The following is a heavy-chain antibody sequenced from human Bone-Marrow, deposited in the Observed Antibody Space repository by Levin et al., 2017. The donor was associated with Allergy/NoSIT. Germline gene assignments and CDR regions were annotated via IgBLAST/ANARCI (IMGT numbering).Heavy chain of an antibody. CDR1: GFTVRNNY. CDR2: IYSVGST. V-gene: IGHV3-66*01. CDR3: AGGPSRGY. J-gene: IGHJ4*02. D-gene: IGHD3-16*01. Sequence: GESLKISCAVSGFTVRNNYMSWVRQAPGKGLEWVSLIYSVGSTDYADSVKGRFTISRDNFKNTLYLQMNSLRAEDTAVYYCAGGPSRGYWGQGTLVTVSS.